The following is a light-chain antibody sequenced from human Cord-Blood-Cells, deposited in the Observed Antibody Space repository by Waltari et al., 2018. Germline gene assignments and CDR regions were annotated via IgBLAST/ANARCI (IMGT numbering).Light chain of an antibody. CDR1: QSVSSSY. V-gene: IGKV3-20*01. J-gene: IGKJ4*01. CDR3: QQYGSSALT. Sequence: DIVLTQSPRTLSLSPWAIATLPCRASQSVSSSYLAWYQQKPGQAPRLLIYVASSRATGIPDRFSGSGSGTDFTLTISRLEPEDFAVYYCQQYGSSALTFGGGTKVEIK. CDR2: VAS.